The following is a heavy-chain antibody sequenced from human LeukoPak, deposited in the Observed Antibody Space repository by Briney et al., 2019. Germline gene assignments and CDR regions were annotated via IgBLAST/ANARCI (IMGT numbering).Heavy chain of an antibody. J-gene: IGHJ4*02. CDR2: IIPIFGTA. D-gene: IGHD2-15*01. Sequence: ASVKVSCKASGGTFSSCAISWVRQAPGQGLEWMGGIIPIFGTANYAQKFQGRVTITADESTSTAYMELSSLRSEDTAVYYCASSFQHCSGGSCYSEFAYWGQGTLVTVSS. CDR1: GGTFSSCA. CDR3: ASSFQHCSGGSCYSEFAY. V-gene: IGHV1-69*13.